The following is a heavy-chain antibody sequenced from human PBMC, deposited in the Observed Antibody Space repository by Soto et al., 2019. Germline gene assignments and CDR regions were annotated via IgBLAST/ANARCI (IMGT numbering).Heavy chain of an antibody. J-gene: IGHJ4*02. CDR1: GFNFSDYY. CDR3: ARAPYSNSWYFFDY. D-gene: IGHD6-13*01. Sequence: GGSLRRSCAVSGFNFSDYYMSWIRQAPGKGLEWVSYISGSSTYTNYADSVKGRFTISRDNAKNSLYLQMNSLRAEDTAVYYCARAPYSNSWYFFDYWGQGTLVTVSS. CDR2: ISGSSTYT. V-gene: IGHV3-11*05.